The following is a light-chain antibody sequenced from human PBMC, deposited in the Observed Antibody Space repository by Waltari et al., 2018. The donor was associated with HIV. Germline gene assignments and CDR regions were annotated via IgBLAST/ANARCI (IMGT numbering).Light chain of an antibody. CDR2: EGT. CDR3: SSYTSSATQV. J-gene: IGLJ1*01. V-gene: IGLV2-14*01. Sequence: HSGLTQPASVSGSPGQSITISCTGSSSDVGGYKYVSWYQQHPGKAPKLLIHEGTKRPSGVSNRFSASKSDNTASLTISGLQAEDEADYYCSSYTSSATQVFGTGTKVSV. CDR1: SSDVGGYKY.